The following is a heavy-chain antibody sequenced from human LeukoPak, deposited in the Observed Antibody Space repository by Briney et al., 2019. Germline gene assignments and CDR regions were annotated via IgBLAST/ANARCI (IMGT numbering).Heavy chain of an antibody. D-gene: IGHD3-10*01. CDR1: GASITNSLYY. CDR3: ARQDFGSGILPGY. Sequence: SETLSLTCTVSGASITNSLYYWGWIRQPPGKGLEWIAAVYYTGSTYYNPSLKSRVTISIDTSKSHFSLKLSSVTAADMAVYYRARQDFGSGILPGYWGQGTLVTVSS. CDR2: VYYTGST. V-gene: IGHV4-39*01. J-gene: IGHJ4*02.